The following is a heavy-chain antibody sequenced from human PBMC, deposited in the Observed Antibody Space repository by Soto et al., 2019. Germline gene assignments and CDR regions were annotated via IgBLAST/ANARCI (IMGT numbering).Heavy chain of an antibody. J-gene: IGHJ4*02. Sequence: GGSLRLSCAASGFTFSSYAMSWVRQAPGKGLEWVSAISGSGGSTYYADSVKGRFTISRDNSKNTLYLQMNSLRAEDTAVYYCAKEWRPLGYCSGGSRYKDYFDYWGQGTLVTVSS. CDR3: AKEWRPLGYCSGGSRYKDYFDY. CDR2: ISGSGGST. CDR1: GFTFSSYA. D-gene: IGHD2-15*01. V-gene: IGHV3-23*01.